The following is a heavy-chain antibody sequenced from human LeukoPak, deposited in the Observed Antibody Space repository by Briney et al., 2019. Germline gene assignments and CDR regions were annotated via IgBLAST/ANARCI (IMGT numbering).Heavy chain of an antibody. Sequence: HSGGSLRLSCAASGFTVSSNYMSWVRQAPGKGLEWVSVIYSGGSTYYADSVKSRFTISRDNSKSTLYLQMNSLRAEGTVVYYCASGSGSYQPFFDYWGQGTLVTVSS. CDR2: IYSGGST. CDR3: ASGSGSYQPFFDY. CDR1: GFTVSSNY. V-gene: IGHV3-66*01. D-gene: IGHD3-10*01. J-gene: IGHJ4*02.